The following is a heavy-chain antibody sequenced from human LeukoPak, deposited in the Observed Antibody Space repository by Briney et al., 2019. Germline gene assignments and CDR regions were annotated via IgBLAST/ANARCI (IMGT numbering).Heavy chain of an antibody. CDR2: IRSKAYGGTT. Sequence: TGGSLRLSCTASGFTFGDYAMSWVRQAPGKGLEWVGFIRSKAYGGTTEYAASVKGRFTISRDDSKNIVYLQMNSLKTEDTAVYYCTRESAYCGGDCYSGYWGQGTLVTVSS. V-gene: IGHV3-49*04. D-gene: IGHD2-21*02. J-gene: IGHJ4*02. CDR1: GFTFGDYA. CDR3: TRESAYCGGDCYSGY.